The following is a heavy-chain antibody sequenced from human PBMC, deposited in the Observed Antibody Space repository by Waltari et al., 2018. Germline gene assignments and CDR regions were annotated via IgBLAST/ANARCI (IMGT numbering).Heavy chain of an antibody. J-gene: IGHJ4*02. CDR3: VRGYPDIVATISDY. Sequence: QLQLQESGPGLVKPSETLSLTCTVSRSSIRNNNYYWGWVRQPPGKGLEWIGSFYKSGTTYYNPSLKSRVTMSVDTSNNQFSLKLTSVTAADTAVYYCVRGYPDIVATISDYWGQGTLVSVSS. V-gene: IGHV4-39*07. D-gene: IGHD5-12*01. CDR2: FYKSGTT. CDR1: RSSIRNNNYY.